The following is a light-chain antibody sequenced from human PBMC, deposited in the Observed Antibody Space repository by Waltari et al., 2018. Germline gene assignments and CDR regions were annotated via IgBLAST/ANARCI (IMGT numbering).Light chain of an antibody. V-gene: IGKV3D-20*01. CDR3: QLYGFSPGT. J-gene: IGKJ1*01. CDR2: DSS. Sequence: IVLTQSPATLSLSPGERATLSCGASQSVNSIYIAWYQQKPGLAPRLLTYDSSNRATGVPDRFSGSGSGTDFTLTISRLEPEDSAVYYCQLYGFSPGTFGQGTTVEIK. CDR1: QSVNSIY.